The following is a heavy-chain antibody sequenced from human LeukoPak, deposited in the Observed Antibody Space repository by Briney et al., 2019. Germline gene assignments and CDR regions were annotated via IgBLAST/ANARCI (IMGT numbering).Heavy chain of an antibody. D-gene: IGHD1-26*01. CDR3: ARLLRRPLTDY. V-gene: IGHV3-11*01. CDR1: GFTFSDYY. CDR2: ISSSGSTI. Sequence: GGSLRLSCAASGFTFSDYYMSWIRQAPGKGLEWVSYISSSGSTIYYADSVKGRFTITRDNAKNSPYLQMNSLRAEDTAVYYCARLLRRPLTDYWGQGSLVTVYS. J-gene: IGHJ4*01.